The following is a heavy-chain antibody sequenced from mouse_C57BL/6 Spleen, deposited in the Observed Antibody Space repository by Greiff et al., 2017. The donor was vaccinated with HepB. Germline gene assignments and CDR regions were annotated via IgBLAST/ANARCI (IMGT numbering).Heavy chain of an antibody. CDR3: ARDGSVVENAMDD. J-gene: IGHJ4*01. D-gene: IGHD1-1*01. Sequence: QVQLKESGAELARPGASVKLSCKASGYTFTSYGISWVKQRTGQGLEWIGEIYPRSGNTYFNEKFKGKATLTADKSSSTAYMELRSLTSEDSAVEFCARDGSVVENAMDDWGQGTSVTVSS. V-gene: IGHV1-81*01. CDR2: IYPRSGNT. CDR1: GYTFTSYG.